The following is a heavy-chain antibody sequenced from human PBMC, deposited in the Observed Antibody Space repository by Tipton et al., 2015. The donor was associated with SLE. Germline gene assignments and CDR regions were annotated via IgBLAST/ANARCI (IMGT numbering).Heavy chain of an antibody. CDR1: GFTFSDYY. Sequence: GSLRLSCAASGFTFSDYYMSWIRQAPGKGLEWVSYISSSGSTIYYADSVKGRFTISRDNAKNSPYLQMNSLRAEDTAVYYCARVQSQWELLSWYFDLWGRGTLVTVSS. CDR2: ISSSGSTI. D-gene: IGHD1-26*01. CDR3: ARVQSQWELLSWYFDL. J-gene: IGHJ2*01. V-gene: IGHV3-11*04.